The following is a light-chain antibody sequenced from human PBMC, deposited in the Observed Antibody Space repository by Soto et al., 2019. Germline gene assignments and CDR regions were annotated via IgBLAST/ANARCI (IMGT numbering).Light chain of an antibody. Sequence: QSDLTQPASVSGSPGQSITISCTGTSSDVGTYNRVSWYQQNPGKAPKLMIYEGTKRPSGVSNRFSGSKSGNGASLTISGLQAEDEADYHCCSYAGRVTYVFGTGTKLTVL. CDR2: EGT. V-gene: IGLV2-23*01. J-gene: IGLJ1*01. CDR3: CSYAGRVTYV. CDR1: SSDVGTYNR.